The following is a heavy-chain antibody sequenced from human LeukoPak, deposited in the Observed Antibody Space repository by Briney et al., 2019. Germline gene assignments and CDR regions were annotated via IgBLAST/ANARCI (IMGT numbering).Heavy chain of an antibody. Sequence: GESLKISCKGSGYSFTTYWIGWVRQMPGKGLEWMGIIYPGDSNTKYSPSFQGQVTISADKSISTAYLQWSSLKASDTAMYYCARLRGYDCLDYWGQGSLVIVSS. CDR1: GYSFTTYW. V-gene: IGHV5-51*01. CDR3: ARLRGYDCLDY. J-gene: IGHJ4*02. CDR2: IYPGDSNT. D-gene: IGHD2-21*01.